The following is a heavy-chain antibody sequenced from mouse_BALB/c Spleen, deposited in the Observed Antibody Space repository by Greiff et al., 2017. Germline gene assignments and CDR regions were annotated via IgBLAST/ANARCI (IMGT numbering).Heavy chain of an antibody. CDR2: ISSSGSYT. Sequence: EVQLVESGGGLVKPGGSLKLSCAASGFTFSSYAMSWVRQTPATRLEWVATISSSGSYTYYTDSVKGRFTISRDNAKNTLYLQMRSLMSEDTAMYFCARVGTTATNWYFDVWGEGTTVTVSS. J-gene: IGHJ1*01. V-gene: IGHV5-9-3*01. CDR1: GFTFSSYA. CDR3: ARVGTTATNWYFDV. D-gene: IGHD1-2*01.